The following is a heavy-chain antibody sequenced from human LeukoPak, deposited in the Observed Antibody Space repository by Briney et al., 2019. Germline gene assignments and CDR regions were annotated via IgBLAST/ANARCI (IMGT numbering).Heavy chain of an antibody. D-gene: IGHD5-18*01. J-gene: IGHJ3*02. V-gene: IGHV3-7*01. CDR2: IKQDGSEK. CDR1: GFTFSSYW. Sequence: GGSLRLSCAASGFTFSSYWMSRVRQAPGKGLECVASIKQDGSEKYYVDSVKGRFTISRDNTKNSLYLQMNSLRADDTAVYYCARNQWLPFDAFDIWGQGTMVTVSS. CDR3: ARNQWLPFDAFDI.